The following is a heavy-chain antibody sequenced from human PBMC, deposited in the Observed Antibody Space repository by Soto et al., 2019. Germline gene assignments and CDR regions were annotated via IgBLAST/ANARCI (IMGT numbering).Heavy chain of an antibody. CDR3: ARSEYNYYYYGMDV. J-gene: IGHJ6*02. Sequence: QVQLQESGPGLVKPSETLSLTCTVSGGSVSSGSYYWSWLRQPPGKGLEWIGYIYYSGSTNYNPSLKSRVTISVDTSKNQFSLKLSSVTAADTAVYYCARSEYNYYYYGMDVWGQGTTVTVSS. D-gene: IGHD6-6*01. CDR1: GGSVSSGSYY. V-gene: IGHV4-61*01. CDR2: IYYSGST.